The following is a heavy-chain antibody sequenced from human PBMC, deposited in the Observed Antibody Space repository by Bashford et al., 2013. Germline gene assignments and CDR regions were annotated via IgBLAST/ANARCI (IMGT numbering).Heavy chain of an antibody. CDR1: GFTFSSYS. D-gene: IGHD6-19*01. CDR3: AKXSIFSAVAGIFDY. Sequence: GSLRLSCAASGFTFSSYSMNWVRQAPGKGLEWVSGIYSGGSTYYADSVKGRFTISRDNSKNTLYLQMNSLRAEDTAVYYCAKXSIFSAVAGIFDYWGQGPWSPSPQ. J-gene: IGHJ4*02. CDR2: IYSGGST. V-gene: IGHV3-23*03.